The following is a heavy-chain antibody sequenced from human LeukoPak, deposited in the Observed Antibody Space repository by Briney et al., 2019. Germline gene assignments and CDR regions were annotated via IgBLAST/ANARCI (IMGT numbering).Heavy chain of an antibody. D-gene: IGHD6-19*01. V-gene: IGHV4-59*01. CDR1: GGSISSYY. J-gene: IGHJ3*02. CDR3: ARDVAVNAFDI. Sequence: SVTLSLTCTVSGGSISSYYWSWIRQPPGKGLEWIGYIYYSGSTNYNPSLKSRVTISVDTSKNQFSLKLSSVTAADTAVYYCARDVAVNAFDIWGQGTMVTVSS. CDR2: IYYSGST.